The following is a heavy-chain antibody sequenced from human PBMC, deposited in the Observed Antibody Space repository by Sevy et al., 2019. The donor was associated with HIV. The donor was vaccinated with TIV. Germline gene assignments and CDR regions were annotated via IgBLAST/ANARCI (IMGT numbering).Heavy chain of an antibody. CDR1: GFTFSSYD. D-gene: IGHD4-17*01. CDR3: ARAFTYGDHGGGYFYY. J-gene: IGHJ4*02. V-gene: IGHV3-13*01. Sequence: GGSLRLSCAASGFTFSSYDMHWVRQATGKGLEWVSAIGTAGDTYYPGSVKGRFTISRENAKNSLYLQMNSLRAGDTAVYYCARAFTYGDHGGGYFYYWGQGTLVTVSS. CDR2: IGTAGDT.